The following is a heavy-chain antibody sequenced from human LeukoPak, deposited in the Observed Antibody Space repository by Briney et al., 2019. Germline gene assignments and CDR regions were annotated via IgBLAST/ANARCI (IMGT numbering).Heavy chain of an antibody. CDR1: GVTFSGYY. D-gene: IGHD3-10*02. Sequence: PSETLSLTCAVYGVTFSGYYWSWIRQPPGKGLEWIGEINHSGSTKYNLYLKSGVTRSVDTSKNQFSLKLSSVTAADTAVYYCARRVKVNFVGLFGEDNNYYYMDVWGKGTTVTVS. J-gene: IGHJ6*03. CDR2: INHSGST. V-gene: IGHV4-34*01. CDR3: ARRVKVNFVGLFGEDNNYYYMDV.